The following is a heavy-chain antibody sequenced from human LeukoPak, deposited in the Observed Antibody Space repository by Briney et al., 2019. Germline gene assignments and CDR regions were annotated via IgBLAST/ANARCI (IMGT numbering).Heavy chain of an antibody. V-gene: IGHV4-59*01. CDR2: IYYSGST. Sequence: SETLSLTCTVSGGSISSYYWSWIRQPPGKGLEWIGYIYYSGSTNYNPSLKSRVIISVDTSKNQFSLKLSSVTAADTAVYYCASLDPWRYGMDVWGKGTTVTVSS. D-gene: IGHD3-9*01. J-gene: IGHJ6*04. CDR3: ASLDPWRYGMDV. CDR1: GGSISSYY.